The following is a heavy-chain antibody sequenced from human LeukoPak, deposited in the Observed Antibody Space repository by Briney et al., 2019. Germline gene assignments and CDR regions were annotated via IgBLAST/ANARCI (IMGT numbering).Heavy chain of an antibody. Sequence: GESLKISCKASGYTFTGYWIGWARQMPGKGLEWMGIIYPGDSDTRYSPSFQGQVTISADKSISTAYLQWSSLKASDTAMYYCARPEGKPAAVQFMFDAFDIWGQGTLVTVSS. CDR1: GYTFTGYW. D-gene: IGHD6-13*01. J-gene: IGHJ3*02. V-gene: IGHV5-51*01. CDR3: ARPEGKPAAVQFMFDAFDI. CDR2: IYPGDSDT.